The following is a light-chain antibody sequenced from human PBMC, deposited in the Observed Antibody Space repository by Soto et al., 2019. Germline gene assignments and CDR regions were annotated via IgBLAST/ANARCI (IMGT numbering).Light chain of an antibody. CDR1: QSIRNF. CDR2: DAS. Sequence: EIVLTQSPGTLSLSPGERATLSCRASQSIRNFLDWYQQKPGQAPRLLIYDASNRATGIPPRFSGSGSGTDFTLAISGLEPEDLAVYYCQQRYNWPWTFGQGTKVEI. J-gene: IGKJ1*01. CDR3: QQRYNWPWT. V-gene: IGKV3-11*01.